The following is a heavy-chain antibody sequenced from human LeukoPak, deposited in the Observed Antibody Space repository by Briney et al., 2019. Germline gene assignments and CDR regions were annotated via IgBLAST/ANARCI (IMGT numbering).Heavy chain of an antibody. CDR2: ISGSGGST. Sequence: PGRSLRLSCAASGFTFRTYSIHWVRQAPGKGLEWVSAISGSGGSTYYADSVKGRFTISRDNSKNTLYLQMNSLRAEDTAVYHCASIAVAAPVDYWGQGTLVTVSS. D-gene: IGHD6-19*01. CDR1: GFTFRTYS. V-gene: IGHV3-23*01. J-gene: IGHJ4*02. CDR3: ASIAVAAPVDY.